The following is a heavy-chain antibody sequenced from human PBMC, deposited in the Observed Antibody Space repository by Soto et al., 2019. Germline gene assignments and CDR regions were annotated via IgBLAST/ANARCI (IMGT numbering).Heavy chain of an antibody. CDR1: GFTFSSYS. CDR2: ISSSSSYI. Sequence: EVQLVESGGGLVKPGGSLRLSCAASGFTFSSYSMNWVRQAPGKGLEWVSSISSSSSYIYYADSVKGRFTISRDNAKNSLYLQMNRLRAEDTAVYYCARGDLYSSSWPNWFDPWGQGTLVTVSS. CDR3: ARGDLYSSSWPNWFDP. V-gene: IGHV3-21*01. J-gene: IGHJ5*02. D-gene: IGHD6-13*01.